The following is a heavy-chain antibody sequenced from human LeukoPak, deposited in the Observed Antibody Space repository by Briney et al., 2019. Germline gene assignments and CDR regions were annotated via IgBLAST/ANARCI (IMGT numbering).Heavy chain of an antibody. J-gene: IGHJ4*02. V-gene: IGHV3-21*06. Sequence: GGSLRLSCAASGFTLMTYSMHWVRQAPGKGLEWVSSISRNSRYIYYADSMRGRFTISRDNAKNSLYLQMNSLKPEDTAVYYCARVAEAAAFDSWGQGTLVTVSS. CDR1: GFTLMTYS. D-gene: IGHD6-13*01. CDR2: ISRNSRYI. CDR3: ARVAEAAAFDS.